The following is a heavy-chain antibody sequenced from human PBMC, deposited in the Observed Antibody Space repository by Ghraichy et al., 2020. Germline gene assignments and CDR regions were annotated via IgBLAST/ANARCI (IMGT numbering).Heavy chain of an antibody. D-gene: IGHD6-19*01. CDR3: AKRSVWYDY. V-gene: IGHV3-23*01. Sequence: GGSLRLSCAASGFTFSTYAMSWVRQAPGKGLEWVSAISGSGDSTYYPDSVKGRFTISRDNSKNTLYLQMNSLRAEDTAVYYCAKRSVWYDYWGQGTLVTVSS. CDR1: GFTFSTYA. J-gene: IGHJ4*02. CDR2: ISGSGDST.